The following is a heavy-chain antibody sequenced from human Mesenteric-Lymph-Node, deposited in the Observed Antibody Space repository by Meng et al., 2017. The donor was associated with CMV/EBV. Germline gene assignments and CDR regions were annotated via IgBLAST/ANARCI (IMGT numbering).Heavy chain of an antibody. J-gene: IGHJ4*02. Sequence: ASVKVSCKASGYTFTSYDINWVRQATGQGLEWMGWMNPNSGNTGYAQKFQGRVTITRNTSISTAYMELTSLKSEDTAVYYCGRFGLWSDYDNWGQGTLVTVSS. V-gene: IGHV1-8*03. CDR2: MNPNSGNT. CDR1: GYTFTSYD. CDR3: GRFGLWSDYDN. D-gene: IGHD3-3*01.